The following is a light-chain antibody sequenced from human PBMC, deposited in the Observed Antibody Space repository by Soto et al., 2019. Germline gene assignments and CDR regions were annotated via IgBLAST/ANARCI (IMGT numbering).Light chain of an antibody. V-gene: IGKV3-15*01. Sequence: EIEVTTSPATLSMPPGERATLSCRASDNIYTHLPWHQQKPGQAPRLLFYGASTRAPGLPARFSGTGSGTEFTLTINSLQAEDSAVYYCQQYYNWPRTFGQGTRLEIK. CDR1: DNIYTH. CDR3: QQYYNWPRT. CDR2: GAS. J-gene: IGKJ5*01.